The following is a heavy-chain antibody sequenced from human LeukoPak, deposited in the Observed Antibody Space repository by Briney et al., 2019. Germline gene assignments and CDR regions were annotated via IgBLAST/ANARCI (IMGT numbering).Heavy chain of an antibody. CDR2: ISSSSSYI. Sequence: AGGSLRLSCAASGFTFSSYSMNWVRQAPGKALEWVSSISSSSSYIYYADSVKGRFTISRDNAKNSLYLQMNSLRAEDTAVYYCARDPSVIAVAGPVDYWGQGTLVTVPS. V-gene: IGHV3-21*01. D-gene: IGHD6-19*01. J-gene: IGHJ4*02. CDR3: ARDPSVIAVAGPVDY. CDR1: GFTFSSYS.